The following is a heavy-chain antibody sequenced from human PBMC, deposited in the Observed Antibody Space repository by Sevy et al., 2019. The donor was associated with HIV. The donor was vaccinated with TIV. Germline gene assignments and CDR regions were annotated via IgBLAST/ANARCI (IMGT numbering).Heavy chain of an antibody. CDR2: INTNTGNP. J-gene: IGHJ4*02. CDR1: GYTFTSYA. D-gene: IGHD3-3*01. CDR3: ARNVNYDFWSGYRHPARFDY. V-gene: IGHV7-4-1*02. Sequence: ASVKVSCKASGYTFTSYAMNWVRQAPGQGLEWMGWINTNTGNPTYAQGFTGRFVFSLDTSVSTAYLQISSLKAEDTAGYYCARNVNYDFWSGYRHPARFDYWGQGTLVTVSS.